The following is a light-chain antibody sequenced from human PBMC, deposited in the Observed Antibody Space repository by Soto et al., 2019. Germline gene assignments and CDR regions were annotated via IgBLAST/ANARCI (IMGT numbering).Light chain of an antibody. V-gene: IGKV3-20*01. CDR2: GSS. CDR1: QTLSPNY. Sequence: DIVLTQCPGTLSLSPGERATLSCRASQTLSPNYLAWCQQKPGHPPRLLIYGSSKRATGIPDRFSGSGSGTDFTLTISRLEPDDFAVYFCQQYSALPLTFGQGTRLEIK. CDR3: QQYSALPLT. J-gene: IGKJ5*01.